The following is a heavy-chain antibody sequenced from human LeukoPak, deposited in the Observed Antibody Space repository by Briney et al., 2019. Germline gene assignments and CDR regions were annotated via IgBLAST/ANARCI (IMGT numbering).Heavy chain of an antibody. Sequence: PGGSLRLSCAASGFTFSSYSMNWVRQAPGKGLEWVSYISSSSSTIYYADSVKGRFTISRDNSKNTLYLQMNSLRAEDTAVYYCAKDSKQWLVRREDINWFDPWGQGTLVTVSS. CDR2: ISSSSSTI. V-gene: IGHV3-48*01. CDR3: AKDSKQWLVRREDINWFDP. J-gene: IGHJ5*02. CDR1: GFTFSSYS. D-gene: IGHD6-19*01.